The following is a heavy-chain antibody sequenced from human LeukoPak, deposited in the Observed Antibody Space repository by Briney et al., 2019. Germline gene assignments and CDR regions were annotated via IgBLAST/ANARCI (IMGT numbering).Heavy chain of an antibody. Sequence: GRSLRLSCAASGFPFDDYAMHWVRQAPGKGLEWVSSISWNSGSIHYADSVKGRFTISRDNAKKSLYLQMNSLRVEDAAVYYCAKDGYSSIPGFHFEYWGQGTPVTVSS. J-gene: IGHJ4*02. V-gene: IGHV3-9*01. D-gene: IGHD6-13*01. CDR2: ISWNSGSI. CDR3: AKDGYSSIPGFHFEY. CDR1: GFPFDDYA.